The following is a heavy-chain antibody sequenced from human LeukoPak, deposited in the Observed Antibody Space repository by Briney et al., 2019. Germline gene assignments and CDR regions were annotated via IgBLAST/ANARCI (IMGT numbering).Heavy chain of an antibody. V-gene: IGHV1-18*01. CDR3: ARDHRDWGSRIDY. D-gene: IGHD3-16*01. J-gene: IGHJ4*02. Sequence: ASVKVSCKASGYTFTSYGISWVRQAPGQGLEWMGWISAYNGNTNYAQKLQGRVTMTTDTSTSTGYMELRSLRSDDTAVYYCARDHRDWGSRIDYWGQGTLVTVSS. CDR1: GYTFTSYG. CDR2: ISAYNGNT.